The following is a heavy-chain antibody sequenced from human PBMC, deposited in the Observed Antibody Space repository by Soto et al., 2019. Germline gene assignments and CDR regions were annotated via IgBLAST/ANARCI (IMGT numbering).Heavy chain of an antibody. D-gene: IGHD3-9*01. J-gene: IGHJ5*02. V-gene: IGHV5-51*01. Sequence: GESLKISCKGSGYSFTSYWIGWVRQMPGKGLEWMGIIYPGDSDTRYSPSFQGQVTISADKSISTAYLQWSSLKASDTAMYYCARHSALRYFGPENWFDPWGQGTLVTVSS. CDR3: ARHSALRYFGPENWFDP. CDR1: GYSFTSYW. CDR2: IYPGDSDT.